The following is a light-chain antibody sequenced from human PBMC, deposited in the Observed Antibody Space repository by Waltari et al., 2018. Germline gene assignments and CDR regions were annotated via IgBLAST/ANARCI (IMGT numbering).Light chain of an antibody. J-gene: IGLJ3*02. CDR2: DVN. CDR3: SAFAGSNNFGV. Sequence: QSALTQPPSASGSPGQSVTISCTGTSRDIGGRNFFSWYPQRPGKAPRFLIYDVNKRPSGVSDRFSGSKSGNTASLTVSGLQPDDEATYYCSAFAGSNNFGVFGGGTKLTVL. V-gene: IGLV2-8*01. CDR1: SRDIGGRNF.